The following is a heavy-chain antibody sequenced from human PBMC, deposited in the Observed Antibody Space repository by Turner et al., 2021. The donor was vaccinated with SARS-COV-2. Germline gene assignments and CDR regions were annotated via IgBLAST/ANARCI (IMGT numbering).Heavy chain of an antibody. CDR1: GFTFSSYG. CDR2: ISYDGSKK. Sequence: QVQLVASGGGVVQPGRSLRLSCAASGFTFSSYGMHWVRQAPGKGMEWVAVISYDGSKKYYADSVKGRFTISRDNSKNTLYLQMNSLRAEDTAVYYCAKGWLQSGDAFDIWGQGTMVTISS. V-gene: IGHV3-30*18. CDR3: AKGWLQSGDAFDI. D-gene: IGHD5-12*01. J-gene: IGHJ3*02.